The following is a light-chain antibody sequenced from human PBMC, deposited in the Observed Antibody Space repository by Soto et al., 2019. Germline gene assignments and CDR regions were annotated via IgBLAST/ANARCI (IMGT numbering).Light chain of an antibody. Sequence: EIVLTQSPGTLSLSPGERATLSCRASQSVSSSYLAWYQQKPGQAPTLLIYGASNRATGIPDRFSGSGSGTAFTHTISRLEPEDFAEYYYQQYGTSPHTYGTGTKAEIK. V-gene: IGKV3-20*01. J-gene: IGKJ1*01. CDR1: QSVSSSY. CDR2: GAS. CDR3: QQYGTSPHT.